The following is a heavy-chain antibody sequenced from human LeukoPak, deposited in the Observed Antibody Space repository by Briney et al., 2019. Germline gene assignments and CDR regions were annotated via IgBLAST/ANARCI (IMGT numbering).Heavy chain of an antibody. CDR2: ISWNSGSI. Sequence: PGGSLRLSCAASGFTFDDYAMHWVQQAPGKGLEWVSGISWNSGSIGYADSVKGRFTISRDNAKNSLYLQMNSLRAEDTALYYCAKDWAWFGDPNGLGGAFDIWGQGTMVTVSS. CDR1: GFTFDDYA. V-gene: IGHV3-9*01. J-gene: IGHJ3*02. CDR3: AKDWAWFGDPNGLGGAFDI. D-gene: IGHD3-10*01.